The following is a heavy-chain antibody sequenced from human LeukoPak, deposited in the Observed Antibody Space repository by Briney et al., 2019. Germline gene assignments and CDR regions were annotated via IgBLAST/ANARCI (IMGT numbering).Heavy chain of an antibody. V-gene: IGHV1-69*01. J-gene: IGHJ5*02. CDR3: ARIDTAMDNWFDP. CDR2: IIPIFGTA. D-gene: IGHD5-18*01. Sequence: SVKVSCKASGGTFSSHAISWVRQAPGQGLEWMGGIIPIFGTANYAQKFQGRVTITADESTSTAYMELSSLRSEDTAVYYCARIDTAMDNWFDPWGQGTLVTVSS. CDR1: GGTFSSHA.